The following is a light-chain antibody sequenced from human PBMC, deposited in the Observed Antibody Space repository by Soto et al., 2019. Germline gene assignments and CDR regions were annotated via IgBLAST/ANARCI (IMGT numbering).Light chain of an antibody. CDR1: QGINNY. V-gene: IGKV1-27*01. Sequence: DIQITQSPSSLSASVGDRVNITCRASQGINNYLAWYQQKPGKVPKLMIYAASTLQSGVPSRFSGSGSATDFTLTISSLQPADVATYYCQKYNSAPWTFGQGTKVEIK. CDR3: QKYNSAPWT. CDR2: AAS. J-gene: IGKJ1*01.